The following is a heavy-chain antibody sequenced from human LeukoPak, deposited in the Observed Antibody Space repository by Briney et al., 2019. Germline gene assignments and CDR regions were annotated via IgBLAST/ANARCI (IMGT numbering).Heavy chain of an antibody. V-gene: IGHV4-59*12. J-gene: IGHJ4*02. D-gene: IGHD3-10*01. CDR1: GGSISNYY. CDR3: GRDAQLWSPLLYFDD. Sequence: PSETLSLTCSVSGGSISNYYWTRLRQPPGKGLEWIGYIHYSGSTNYKPSLKSGGIMSVDTTKNKLFLKLSSVMAADTSVEYSGRDAQLWSPLLYFDDWSQGTLVTASS. CDR2: IHYSGST.